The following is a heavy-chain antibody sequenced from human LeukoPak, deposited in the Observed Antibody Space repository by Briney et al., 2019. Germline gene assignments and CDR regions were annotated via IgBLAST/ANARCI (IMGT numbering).Heavy chain of an antibody. CDR3: ARGGFVNYVMVL. V-gene: IGHV3-48*03. J-gene: IGHJ6*02. D-gene: IGHD3-16*02. Sequence: PGGSLRLSCAASGFTFSSFDVNWVRQAPGKGLEWVSYISSSGSAIYYADSVKGRFTISRDNAKNSLYPQMNSLRAEDTAVYYCARGGFVNYVMVLWGQGTTVTVSS. CDR1: GFTFSSFD. CDR2: ISSSGSAI.